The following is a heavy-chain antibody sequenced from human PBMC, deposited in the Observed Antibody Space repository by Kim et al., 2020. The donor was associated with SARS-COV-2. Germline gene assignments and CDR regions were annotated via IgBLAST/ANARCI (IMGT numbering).Heavy chain of an antibody. Sequence: SETLSLTCTVSGGSISSGGYYWSWIRQHPGMGLEWIGYIYYSGSTYYNPSLKSRVTISVDTSKNQFSLKLSSVTAADTAVYYCNGGVSGGPGGGYYFDYWGQGTLVTVSS. J-gene: IGHJ4*02. V-gene: IGHV4-31*03. D-gene: IGHD3-16*01. CDR1: GGSISSGGYY. CDR3: NGGVSGGPGGGYYFDY. CDR2: IYYSGST.